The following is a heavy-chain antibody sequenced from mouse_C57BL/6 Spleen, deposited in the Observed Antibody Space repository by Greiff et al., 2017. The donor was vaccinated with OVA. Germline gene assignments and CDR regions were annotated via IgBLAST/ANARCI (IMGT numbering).Heavy chain of an antibody. J-gene: IGHJ2*01. D-gene: IGHD4-1*02. V-gene: IGHV5-4*03. CDR1: GFTFSSYA. CDR2: ISDGGSYT. CDR3: ARSQLGRNYCDY. Sequence: DVKLVESGGGLVKPGGSLKLSCAASGFTFSSYAMSWVRQTPEKRLEWVATISDGGSYTYYPDNVKGRFTISRDNAKNNLYLQMSHLKSEDTAMYYCARSQLGRNYCDYWGQGTTLTVSS.